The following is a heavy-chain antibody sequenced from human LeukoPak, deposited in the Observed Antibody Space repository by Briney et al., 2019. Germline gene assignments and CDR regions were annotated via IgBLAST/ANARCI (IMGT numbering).Heavy chain of an antibody. J-gene: IGHJ5*02. V-gene: IGHV4-34*01. CDR1: GGSFSGYY. D-gene: IGHD3-10*01. Sequence: SETPSLTCAVYGGSFSGYYWSWIRQPPGKGLEWIGEINHSGSTNYNPSLKSRVTISVDTSKNQFSLELSSVTAADTAVYYCARGLSGSYSGNWFDPWGQGTLVTVSS. CDR2: INHSGST. CDR3: ARGLSGSYSGNWFDP.